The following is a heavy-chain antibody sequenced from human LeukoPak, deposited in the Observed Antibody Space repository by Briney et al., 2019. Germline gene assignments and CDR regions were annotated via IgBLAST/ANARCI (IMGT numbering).Heavy chain of an antibody. J-gene: IGHJ6*02. D-gene: IGHD3-10*01. CDR1: GYTFTSYG. V-gene: IGHV1-18*01. CDR2: ISAYNGNT. Sequence: ASVKVSCKASGYTFTSYGISWVRQVPGQGLEWMGWISAYNGNTNYAQKLQGRVTMTTDTSTSTAYMELRSLRSDDTAVYYCAREQDGYYGSGSYSVYYYYGMDVWGQGTTVTVSS. CDR3: AREQDGYYGSGSYSVYYYYGMDV.